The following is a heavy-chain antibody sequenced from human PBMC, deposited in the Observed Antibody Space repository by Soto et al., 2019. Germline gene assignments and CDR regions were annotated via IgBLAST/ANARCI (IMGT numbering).Heavy chain of an antibody. Sequence: SVKVSCKASGGTFSSYAISWVRQAPGQGLEWMGGIIPIFGTANYAQKFQGRVTITADESTSTAYMELSSLRSEDTAVYYCARKSGTYEYYYYYGMDVWGKGTTVTVSS. D-gene: IGHD1-7*01. CDR1: GGTFSSYA. CDR2: IIPIFGTA. CDR3: ARKSGTYEYYYYYGMDV. J-gene: IGHJ6*04. V-gene: IGHV1-69*13.